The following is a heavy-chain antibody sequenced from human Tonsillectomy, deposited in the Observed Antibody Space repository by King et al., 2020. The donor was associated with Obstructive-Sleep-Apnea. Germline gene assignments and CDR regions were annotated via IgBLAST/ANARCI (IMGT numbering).Heavy chain of an antibody. CDR2: IRYDGTNK. J-gene: IGHJ4*02. Sequence: VQLVESGGGVVQPGRSLRLSCAASGFTFSSYGMHWVRQAPGQGLEWVAVIRYDGTNKYYTDSVKGRFTISRDNYRNTLYLQMNSLRAEDTAVYYCAKDAQLLRLLNGDYFDYWGQGTLVTVSS. D-gene: IGHD5-12*01. CDR3: AKDAQLLRLLNGDYFDY. CDR1: GFTFSSYG. V-gene: IGHV3-30*02.